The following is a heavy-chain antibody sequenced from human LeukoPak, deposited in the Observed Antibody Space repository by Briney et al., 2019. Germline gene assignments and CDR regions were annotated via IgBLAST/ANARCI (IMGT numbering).Heavy chain of an antibody. D-gene: IGHD3-9*01. V-gene: IGHV1-8*01. CDR2: MNPNSGNT. CDR3: ARGIKTPLSVMRYFDWSASEYWYFDL. J-gene: IGHJ2*01. Sequence: ASVKVSCKASGYTFTSYDINWVRQATGQGLEWMGWMNPNSGNTGYAQKFQGRVTMTRNTSISTAYMELSSLRSEDTAVYYCARGIKTPLSVMRYFDWSASEYWYFDLWGRGTLVTVSS. CDR1: GYTFTSYD.